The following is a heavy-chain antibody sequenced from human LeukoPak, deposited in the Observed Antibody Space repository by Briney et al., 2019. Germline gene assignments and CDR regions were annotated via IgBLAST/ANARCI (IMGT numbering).Heavy chain of an antibody. J-gene: IGHJ4*02. CDR1: GGTFSSYA. V-gene: IGHV1-69*01. CDR2: IIPIFGTA. Sequence: ASVKVSCKASGGTFSSYAISWVRQAPGQGLEWMGGIIPIFGTANYAQKFQGRVTITADESTSAAYMELSSLRSEDTAVYYCARGYYGSGSYYPVDYWGQGTLVTVSS. CDR3: ARGYYGSGSYYPVDY. D-gene: IGHD3-10*01.